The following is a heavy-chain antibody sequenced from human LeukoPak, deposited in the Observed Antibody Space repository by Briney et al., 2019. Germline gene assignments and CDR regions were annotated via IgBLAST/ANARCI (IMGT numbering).Heavy chain of an antibody. D-gene: IGHD6-13*01. CDR2: ISYDGSNK. V-gene: IGHV3-30-3*01. Sequence: GGSLRLSCAASGFTFSSYAMHWVRQAPGKGLEWVAVISYDGSNKYYADSVKGRFTISRDNSKNTLYLQMNSLRAEDTAVYYCARDRRGSSWAYYFDYWGQGTLVTVSS. CDR1: GFTFSSYA. CDR3: ARDRRGSSWAYYFDY. J-gene: IGHJ4*02.